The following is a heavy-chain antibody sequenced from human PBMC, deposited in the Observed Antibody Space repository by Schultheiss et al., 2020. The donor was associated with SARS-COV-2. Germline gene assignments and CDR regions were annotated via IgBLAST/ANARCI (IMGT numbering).Heavy chain of an antibody. Sequence: SETLSLTCTVSGASISSGGDFWSWIRQHPGKGLEWIGYIYYSGSTNYNPSLKSRVTISVDTSKNQFSLKLSSVTAADTAVYYCARDLEADPWKRYGMDVWGQGTTVTVSS. CDR1: GASISSGGDF. J-gene: IGHJ6*02. V-gene: IGHV4-61*08. CDR2: IYYSGST. CDR3: ARDLEADPWKRYGMDV. D-gene: IGHD1-1*01.